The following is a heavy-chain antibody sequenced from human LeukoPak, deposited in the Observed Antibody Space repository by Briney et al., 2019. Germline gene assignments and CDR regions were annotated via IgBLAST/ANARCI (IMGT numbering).Heavy chain of an antibody. CDR3: ARYNKGVVVPDNWFDP. D-gene: IGHD2-2*01. CDR1: GGSISSSSYY. Sequence: PSETLSLTCTVSGGSISSSSYYWGWIRQPPGKGLEWIGSIYYSGSTYYNPSLKSRVTISVDTSKNQFSLKLSSVTAADTAVYYCARYNKGVVVPDNWFDPWGQGTLVTVSS. CDR2: IYYSGST. J-gene: IGHJ5*02. V-gene: IGHV4-39*07.